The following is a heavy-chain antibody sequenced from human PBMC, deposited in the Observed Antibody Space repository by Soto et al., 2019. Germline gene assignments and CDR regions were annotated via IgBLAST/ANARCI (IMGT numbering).Heavy chain of an antibody. J-gene: IGHJ4*02. CDR2: ISSSSSTI. D-gene: IGHD3-22*01. CDR3: ARARSGYYHAPFDY. Sequence: GSLRLSCAASGFSLSSYSMNWVRQVPGKGLEWVSYISSSSSTIYYADSVKGRFTISRDNAKKSLYLQMNSLRDEDTAVYYCARARSGYYHAPFDYWGQGTLVTGSS. V-gene: IGHV3-48*02. CDR1: GFSLSSYS.